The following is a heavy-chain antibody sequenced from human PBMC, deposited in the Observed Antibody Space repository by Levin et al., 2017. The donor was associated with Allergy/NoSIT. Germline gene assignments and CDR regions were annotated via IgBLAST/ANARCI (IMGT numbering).Heavy chain of an antibody. CDR2: IYWDGNGK. Sequence: SCVSSGFTFEQHAMHWVRQVPGKGLEWVSGIYWDGNGKDYADSVKGRFAISGDNAQNSLYLVMNSLTTEDTAVYYCVKDSKPGGADVWGQGTTVTVSS. V-gene: IGHV3-9*01. CDR3: VKDSKPGGADV. CDR1: GFTFEQHA. D-gene: IGHD1-26*01. J-gene: IGHJ6*02.